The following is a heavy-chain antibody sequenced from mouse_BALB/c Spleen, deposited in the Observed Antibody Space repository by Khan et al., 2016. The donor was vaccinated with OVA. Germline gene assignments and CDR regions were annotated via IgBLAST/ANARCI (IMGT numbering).Heavy chain of an antibody. CDR3: AKGIWAHYYTLDY. Sequence: QVQLQQSGPGLVAPSQNLSITCTVSGFSLSDYGVSWIRQTPGKGLEWLGVIWGGGSKYYYSAIRSRLSISKDNSTSQVFLKMTSLQSDDSAMFYGAKGIWAHYYTLDYWGQGTSVTVSS. V-gene: IGHV2-6-5*01. J-gene: IGHJ4*01. CDR2: IWGGGSK. CDR1: GFSLSDYG.